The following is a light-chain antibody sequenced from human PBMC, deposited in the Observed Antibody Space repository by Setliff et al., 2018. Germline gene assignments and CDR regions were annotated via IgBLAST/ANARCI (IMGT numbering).Light chain of an antibody. CDR1: SSDVGGYNY. CDR3: LSYTSKTTHAL. J-gene: IGLJ2*01. Sequence: QFVLTQPAAVSGSPGQSITISCAGTSSDVGGYNYVSRYQQHPGKAPKLMIYEVTKRPSGVSDRFSGSKSGNTASLTISGLQAEDEADYYCLSYTSKTTHALFAGGTK. CDR2: EVT. V-gene: IGLV2-14*01.